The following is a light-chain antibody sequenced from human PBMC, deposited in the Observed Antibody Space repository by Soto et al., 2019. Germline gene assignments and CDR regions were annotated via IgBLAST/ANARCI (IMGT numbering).Light chain of an antibody. J-gene: IGLJ1*01. V-gene: IGLV2-23*01. CDR1: SSDVGSYNL. CDR2: EGS. CDR3: CSYAGSSPPLYV. Sequence: QSALTQPASVSGSPGQSITISCTGTSSDVGSYNLASWYQQHPGKAPKLMIYEGSKRPSGVSNRFSGSKSGNTASLTISGLQAEDEADYYCCSYAGSSPPLYVFGTGTKVTVL.